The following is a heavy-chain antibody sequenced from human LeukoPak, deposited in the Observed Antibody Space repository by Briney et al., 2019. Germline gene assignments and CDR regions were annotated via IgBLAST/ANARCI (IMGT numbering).Heavy chain of an antibody. J-gene: IGHJ4*02. CDR2: IYESGST. CDR3: ARGGLGYCTSSSCYSRLPFDY. D-gene: IGHD2-2*01. V-gene: IGHV4-38-2*02. CDR1: GYSIRSGFY. Sequence: SETLSLTCTVSGYSIRSGFYWAWIRQPPGKEPAWIGSIYESGSTYYNWPLKSRVTMSVDTSKNQFSLNLTSLTAADTAVYYCARGGLGYCTSSSCYSRLPFDYWGQGILVTVSS.